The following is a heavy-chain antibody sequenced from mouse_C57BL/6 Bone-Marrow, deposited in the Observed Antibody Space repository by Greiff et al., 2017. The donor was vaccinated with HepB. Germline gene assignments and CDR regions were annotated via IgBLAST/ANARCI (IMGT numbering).Heavy chain of an antibody. D-gene: IGHD1-1*01. CDR3: ARGTTVVAPFAY. CDR1: GYTFTSYW. J-gene: IGHJ3*01. Sequence: QVQLQQSGAELVMPGASVKLSCKASGYTFTSYWMHWVKQRPGQGLEWIGEIDPSDSYTNYNQKFKGKSTLTVDKSSSTAYMQLSSLTSEDSAVYYCARGTTVVAPFAYWGQGTLVTVSA. CDR2: IDPSDSYT. V-gene: IGHV1-69*01.